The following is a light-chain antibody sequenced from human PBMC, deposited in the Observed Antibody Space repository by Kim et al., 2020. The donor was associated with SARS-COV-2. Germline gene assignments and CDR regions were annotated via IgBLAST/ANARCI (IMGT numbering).Light chain of an antibody. V-gene: IGLV3-1*01. J-gene: IGLJ1*01. CDR3: QAWDSSTAHYV. Sequence: SYELTQPPSVSMSPGQTASITCSGDKLGDKYACWYQQKPGQSPVLVIYQDSKRPSGITERFSGSNSGNTATLTISGTQAMDEADYYCQAWDSSTAHYVFGTGTKVTVL. CDR2: QDS. CDR1: KLGDKY.